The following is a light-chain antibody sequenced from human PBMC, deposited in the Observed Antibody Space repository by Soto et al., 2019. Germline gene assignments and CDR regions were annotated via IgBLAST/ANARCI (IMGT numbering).Light chain of an antibody. CDR1: NSDVGGYNS. V-gene: IGLV2-14*03. CDR3: SSYTSNSNIM. J-gene: IGLJ3*02. CDR2: DVT. Sequence: QSALTQPASVSGSPGQSIAISCTGTNSDVGGYNSVSWYQQHPGKAPKLMIYDVTNRPSAVSHRFSGSKSGNTASLTISGLQAEDEADYYCSSYTSNSNIMFGGGTKLTVL.